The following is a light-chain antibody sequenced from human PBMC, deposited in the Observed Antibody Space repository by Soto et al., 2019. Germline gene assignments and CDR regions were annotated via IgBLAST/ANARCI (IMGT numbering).Light chain of an antibody. V-gene: IGLV2-14*01. CDR2: EVS. CDR3: SSYTSSSYV. J-gene: IGLJ1*01. CDR1: SSDVGGYNY. Sequence: QSVLTQPASVSGSPGQSITISCTGTSSDVGGYNYVSWYQQHPGKAPKLMIYEVSNRPSGVSNRFSGSKSGNTASLPISGLQAEDEADYYCSSYTSSSYVVGTGTKVTVL.